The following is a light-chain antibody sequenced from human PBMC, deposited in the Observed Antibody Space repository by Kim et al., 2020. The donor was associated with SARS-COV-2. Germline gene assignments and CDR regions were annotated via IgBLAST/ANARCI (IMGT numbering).Light chain of an antibody. CDR2: QDN. CDR3: QAWDSGSMV. J-gene: IGLJ2*01. CDR1: KY. Sequence: KYVGGYLLKPGKSLVLVIHQDNKRPSGSPERFSGSNSGNTATLTISGTQAMDESDFYCQAWDSGSMVFGGGTQLTVL. V-gene: IGLV3-1*01.